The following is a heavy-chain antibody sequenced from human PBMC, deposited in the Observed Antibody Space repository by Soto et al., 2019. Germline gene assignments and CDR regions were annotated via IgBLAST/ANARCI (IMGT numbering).Heavy chain of an antibody. D-gene: IGHD6-19*01. J-gene: IGHJ4*02. CDR1: GYXFTSYL. V-gene: IGHV5-51*01. CDR3: ARLFDTSGWYDY. CDR2: IYPGDSDT. Sequence: EXLKISCKCSGYXFTSYLVVWVRQMPGKGLERMGIIYPGDSDTRYSPSFQGQVTISADKSITTTYLQVSSMKASDTAIYYCARLFDTSGWYDYWGQGTLGTVSS.